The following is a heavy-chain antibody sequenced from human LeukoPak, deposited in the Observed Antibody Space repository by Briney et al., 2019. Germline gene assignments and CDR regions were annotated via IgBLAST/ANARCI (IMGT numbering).Heavy chain of an antibody. CDR1: GFTFSSYW. V-gene: IGHV3-74*01. CDR2: INSDVSSA. Sequence: GGSLTLSCAASGFTFSSYWMHWVRQAHGKGLVWVSRINSDVSSASYADSVKGRFTISRHNAKNTLYLQVNRLRAEDTAVYYCARAVAARFNYGGQGTLDTVSS. D-gene: IGHD6-6*01. J-gene: IGHJ4*02. CDR3: ARAVAARFNY.